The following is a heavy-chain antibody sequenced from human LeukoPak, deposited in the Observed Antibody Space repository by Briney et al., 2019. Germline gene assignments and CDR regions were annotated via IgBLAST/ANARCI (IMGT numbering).Heavy chain of an antibody. J-gene: IGHJ5*02. CDR2: IYYSGTT. CDR3: ARDRAMPTAPGYWFAP. V-gene: IGHV4-59*01. Sequence: SETLSLTCTVSGDSITTYFWSWIRQPPGKGREWIGYIYYSGTTNYNPSLRRRVTISVDTSKSQVPLKLSSVTAAATAVYYCARDRAMPTAPGYWFAPWGQGTLVTVSS. D-gene: IGHD2-2*01. CDR1: GDSITTYF.